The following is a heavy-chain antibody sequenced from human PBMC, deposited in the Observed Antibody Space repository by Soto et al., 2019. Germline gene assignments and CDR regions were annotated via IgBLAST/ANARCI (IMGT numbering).Heavy chain of an antibody. CDR1: GFTFSNYW. CDR2: IKQDGSER. D-gene: IGHD7-27*01. J-gene: IGHJ4*02. CDR3: ARAGSENAY. Sequence: EVQLVESGGGLVQPGGSLRLSCAASGFTFSNYWMSWVRQAPGKGLEWVANIKQDGSERNYVDSVKGRFTISRDNAKNSLYLQLNSLRADDTAVYYCARAGSENAYWGQGTLVTVSS. V-gene: IGHV3-7*05.